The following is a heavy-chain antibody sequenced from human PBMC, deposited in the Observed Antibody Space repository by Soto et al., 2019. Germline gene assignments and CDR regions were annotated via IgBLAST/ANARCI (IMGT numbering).Heavy chain of an antibody. J-gene: IGHJ4*02. CDR1: GGSISSFC. CDR2: IYYSGST. V-gene: IGHV4-59*12. Sequence: SETLSLTCTVVGGSISSFCLRWLRPNPGKGLEWIGYIYYSGSTNYNPSLKSRVTISVDTSKNQFSLKLTSVTAADTAVYKRARASPYLDNRGQGIRVTVSS. CDR3: ARASPYLDN. D-gene: IGHD2-21*01.